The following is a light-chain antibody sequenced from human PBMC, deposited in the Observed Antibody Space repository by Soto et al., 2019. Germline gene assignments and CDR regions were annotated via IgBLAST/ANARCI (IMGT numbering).Light chain of an antibody. Sequence: EIVLTQSPGTLSLSPGERATLSCRASQSISSSYLAWYQQRPGQAPRLLIFGASYRATGMPDRFSGGGSGTVFTLTISRLVPEDFAVYYCQQYSSSPPEFTFGPGTRVDSK. CDR3: QQYSSSPPEFT. CDR1: QSISSSY. J-gene: IGKJ3*01. V-gene: IGKV3-20*01. CDR2: GAS.